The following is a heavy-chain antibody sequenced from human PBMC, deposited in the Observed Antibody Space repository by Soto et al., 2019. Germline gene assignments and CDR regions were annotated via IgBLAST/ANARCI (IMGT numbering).Heavy chain of an antibody. V-gene: IGHV6-1*01. CDR2: TYYRSKWYN. CDR3: ARTPSGSPVYYYGMDV. D-gene: IGHD1-26*01. CDR1: GDSVSSNSAA. J-gene: IGHJ6*02. Sequence: PSETLSLTCAISGDSVSSNSAAWNWNRHSPSRGLEWLGRTYYRSKWYNDYAVSVKSRITINPDTSKNQFSLQLNSVTPEDTAVYYCARTPSGSPVYYYGMDVWGQGTTVTVSS.